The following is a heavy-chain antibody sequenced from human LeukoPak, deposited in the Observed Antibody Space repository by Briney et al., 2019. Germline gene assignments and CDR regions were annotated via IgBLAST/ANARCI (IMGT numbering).Heavy chain of an antibody. CDR2: IKQDGSEK. V-gene: IGHV3-7*01. J-gene: IGHJ4*02. CDR1: GFTFSSYW. Sequence: QPGGSLRLSCAASGFTFSSYWMTWVRQAPGKGLEWVANIKQDGSEKYYVDSVKGRFTISRDNAKNSLYLQMNSLRAEDTAVYYCARITWELLGFGYYFDYWGQGTLVTVSS. CDR3: ARITWELLGFGYYFDY. D-gene: IGHD1-26*01.